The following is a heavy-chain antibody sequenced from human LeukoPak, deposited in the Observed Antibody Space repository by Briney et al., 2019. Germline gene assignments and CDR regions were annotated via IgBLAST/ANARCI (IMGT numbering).Heavy chain of an antibody. CDR2: IIPIFGTA. CDR3: AAYLIAAAVGGPFDY. CDR1: GGTFSSYA. J-gene: IGHJ4*02. V-gene: IGHV1-69*13. Sequence: ASVKVSCKASGGTFSSYAISWVRQAPGQGLEWMGGIIPIFGTANYAQKFQGRVTITADESTSTAYMELSSLRSEDTAVYYWAAYLIAAAVGGPFDYWGQGTLVTVSS. D-gene: IGHD6-13*01.